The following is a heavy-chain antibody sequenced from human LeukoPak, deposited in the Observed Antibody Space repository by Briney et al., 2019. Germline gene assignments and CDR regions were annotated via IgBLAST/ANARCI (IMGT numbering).Heavy chain of an antibody. Sequence: SGGSLRLSCVASGFTVSSNYMTWVRQAPGKGLEWVAVIYSGGYTYYADSVKGRFTISRDDSKNTLYLQMNSLRDEDTAVYYCARDLFTDDYKWGQGTLVTVSS. CDR1: GFTVSSNY. CDR2: IYSGGYT. V-gene: IGHV3-53*01. CDR3: ARDLFTDDYK. D-gene: IGHD3-16*01. J-gene: IGHJ4*02.